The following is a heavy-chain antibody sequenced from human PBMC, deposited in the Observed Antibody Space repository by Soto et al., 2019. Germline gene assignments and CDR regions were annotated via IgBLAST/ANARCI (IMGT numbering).Heavy chain of an antibody. CDR1: GGSFSGYY. CDR3: ACTLYCSSTSCYRGPLRY. CDR2: INHSGST. D-gene: IGHD2-2*02. V-gene: IGHV4-34*01. J-gene: IGHJ4*02. Sequence: SATLSITGAVYGGSFSGYYWSWIRQPPGKGLEWIGEINHSGSTNYNPSLKSRVTISVDTSKNQFSLKLSSVTAADTAVYYCACTLYCSSTSCYRGPLRYWGQGTLVTVSS.